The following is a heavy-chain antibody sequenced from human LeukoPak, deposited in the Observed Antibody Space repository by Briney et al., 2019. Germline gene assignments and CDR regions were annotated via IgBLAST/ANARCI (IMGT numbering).Heavy chain of an antibody. V-gene: IGHV3-64*04. Sequence: PGGSLRLSCSASGFTFSSYAIHWVRQAPGKGLEYVSGISSNGGSTYYADSVKGRFTISRDNSKNTLYLQMNSLRAEDTAIYYCAKSGAQYCTSGTCYFDYWGQGTLVTVSS. CDR3: AKSGAQYCTSGTCYFDY. CDR1: GFTFSSYA. CDR2: ISSNGGST. J-gene: IGHJ4*02. D-gene: IGHD2-8*01.